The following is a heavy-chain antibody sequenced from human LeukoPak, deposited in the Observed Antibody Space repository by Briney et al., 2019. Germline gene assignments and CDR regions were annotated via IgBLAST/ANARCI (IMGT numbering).Heavy chain of an antibody. CDR2: IIPILGIA. J-gene: IGHJ6*02. D-gene: IGHD6-19*01. CDR1: GGTFSIYA. V-gene: IGHV1-69*04. CDR3: ARGEAVAGTYYYYGMDV. Sequence: EASVNVSCKASGGTFSIYAIRWVRQAPGQGLEWMGRIIPILGIANYAQKFQGRVTITADKSTSTAYMELSSLRSEDTAVYYCARGEAVAGTYYYYGMDVWGQGNTVTVSS.